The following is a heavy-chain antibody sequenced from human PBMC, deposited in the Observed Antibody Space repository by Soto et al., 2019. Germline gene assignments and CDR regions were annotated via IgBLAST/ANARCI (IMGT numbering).Heavy chain of an antibody. V-gene: IGHV3-30-3*01. J-gene: IGHJ6*02. CDR1: GFTFSSYA. Sequence: QVQLVESGGGVVQPGRSLRLSCAASGFTFSSYAMHWVRQAPGKGLEWVAVISYDGSNKYYADSVKGRFTISRDNSKNTLYLQMNSLSAEDTAVYYCARGMLGYCSSTSCYYYGMDVWGHGTTVTVSS. CDR2: ISYDGSNK. CDR3: ARGMLGYCSSTSCYYYGMDV. D-gene: IGHD2-2*01.